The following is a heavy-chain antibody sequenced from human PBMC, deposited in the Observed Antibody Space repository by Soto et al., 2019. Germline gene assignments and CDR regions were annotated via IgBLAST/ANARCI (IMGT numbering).Heavy chain of an antibody. CDR1: GYSISSGYY. D-gene: IGHD6-13*01. V-gene: IGHV4-38-2*01. CDR2: IYHSGST. J-gene: IGHJ4*02. Sequence: SSETLSLTCAVSGYSISSGYYWVWIRQPPGKGLEWIGSIYHSGSTYYNPSLKSRVTISVDTSKNQFSLKLSSVTAPDPAVYYCAPEDSSSWYVYWSQGTLVTVAS. CDR3: APEDSSSWYVY.